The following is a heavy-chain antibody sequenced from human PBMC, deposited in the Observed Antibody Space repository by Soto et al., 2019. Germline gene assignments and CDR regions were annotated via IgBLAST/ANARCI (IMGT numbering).Heavy chain of an antibody. Sequence: QVQLQESGPGLVKPSQNLSLTCTVSGGSISSGGYYWSWIRQPPGKGLEWIGYIYYSGITYYNPSLKSRVTISVDTAKNQCSMKLSSVPAADTAVYYCAREIEDFGGDCYSLGDACEILGQRTMGTVSS. CDR1: GGSISSGGYY. D-gene: IGHD2-21*02. CDR2: IYYSGIT. CDR3: AREIEDFGGDCYSLGDACEI. J-gene: IGHJ3*02. V-gene: IGHV4-31*03.